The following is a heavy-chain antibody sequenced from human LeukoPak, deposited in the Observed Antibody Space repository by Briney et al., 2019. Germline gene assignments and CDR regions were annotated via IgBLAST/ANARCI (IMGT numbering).Heavy chain of an antibody. CDR1: GGPIRRYY. Sequence: PSDTLSLTRTVSGGPIRRYYWSWITQPAGKGLEGIGRIYTRGSTNYNPSLTSRVTMSVDTTKNQSSLKLSSVTAADTAVYYCARDRKYGSGKQTYYMDVWGKGTTVTISS. J-gene: IGHJ6*03. CDR3: ARDRKYGSGKQTYYMDV. V-gene: IGHV4-4*07. D-gene: IGHD3-10*01. CDR2: IYTRGST.